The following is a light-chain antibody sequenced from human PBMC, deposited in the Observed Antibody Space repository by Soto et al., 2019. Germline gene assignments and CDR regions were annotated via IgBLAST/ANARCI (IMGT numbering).Light chain of an antibody. CDR1: RTVDSNY. CDR3: QHYGSSRWT. CDR2: AAS. Sequence: IVLAQSPGTLSLSPGERATLSCRASRTVDSNYLAWYQQKPGQAPRLLIYAASSRATGIPDRFSGSGSGTDFTLTITRLEPGDFAVYCCQHYGSSRWTFGQGTNVEIK. J-gene: IGKJ1*01. V-gene: IGKV3-20*01.